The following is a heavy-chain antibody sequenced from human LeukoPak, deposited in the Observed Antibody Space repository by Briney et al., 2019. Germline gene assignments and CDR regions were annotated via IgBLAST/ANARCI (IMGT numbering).Heavy chain of an antibody. CDR2: ISGSGGST. J-gene: IGHJ4*02. V-gene: IGHV3-23*01. Sequence: GGSLRLSCAASGFTFSSYAMSWVRQAPGKGLEWVSTISGSGGSTYYADSVKGRFTISRDNSKNTLYLQMNSLRAEDKAVYYCAQDSRSGGYYFDYWGQGTLVTVSS. CDR1: GFTFSSYA. D-gene: IGHD3-10*01. CDR3: AQDSRSGGYYFDY.